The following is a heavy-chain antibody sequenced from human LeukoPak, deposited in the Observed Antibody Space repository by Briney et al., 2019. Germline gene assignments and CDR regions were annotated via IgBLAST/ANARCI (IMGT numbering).Heavy chain of an antibody. Sequence: SQTLSLTCAVSGGSISSGGYSWSWIRQPPGKGLEWVGYISYSGSTHYSPSLSSRVSISLDTSKNQFSLRLKSVTAADTAVYYCARGDESLVYGMDVWGQGTTATVSS. CDR1: GGSISSGGYS. CDR3: ARGDESLVYGMDV. V-gene: IGHV4-30-4*07. J-gene: IGHJ6*02. CDR2: ISYSGST.